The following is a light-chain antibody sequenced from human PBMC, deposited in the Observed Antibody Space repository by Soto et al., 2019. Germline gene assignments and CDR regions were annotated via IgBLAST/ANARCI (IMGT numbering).Light chain of an antibody. CDR2: DAS. CDR3: QQYNSFSLIT. V-gene: IGKV1-5*01. Sequence: DIQMTQSPSTLSASVGDTVTITCRASQSISRWLAWYQQKPGKAPKILISDASILENGVPSRFSGTGSGTEFILTISNLQPDDFATYFCQQYNSFSLITFGQGTQLEIK. J-gene: IGKJ5*01. CDR1: QSISRW.